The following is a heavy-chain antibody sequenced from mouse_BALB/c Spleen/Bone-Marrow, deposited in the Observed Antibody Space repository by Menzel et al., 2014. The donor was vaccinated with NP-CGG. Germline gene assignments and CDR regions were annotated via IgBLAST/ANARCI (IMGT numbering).Heavy chain of an antibody. CDR2: ISSGGSYT. Sequence: EVHLVESGGGLVKPGGSLKLSCAASGFAFSSYDMSRVRQTPEKRLEWVATISSGGSYTYYPDSVKGRFTISRDNARNTLYLQKSSLRSEDTVLYYCARLLRLRYFDYWGQGTTLTVSS. CDR1: GFAFSSYD. V-gene: IGHV5-9*02. D-gene: IGHD1-2*01. CDR3: ARLLRLRYFDY. J-gene: IGHJ2*01.